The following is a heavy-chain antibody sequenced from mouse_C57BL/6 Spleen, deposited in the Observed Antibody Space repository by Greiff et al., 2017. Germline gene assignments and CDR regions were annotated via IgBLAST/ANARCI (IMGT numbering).Heavy chain of an antibody. V-gene: IGHV5-17*01. Sequence: EVKLVESGGGLVKPGGSLKLSCAASGFTFSDYGMHWVRQAPEKGLEWVAYISSGSSTIYYADTVKGRFTISRDNAKNTLFLQMTSLRSEDTAMYYCAREGIELPYYFDYWGQGTTLTVSS. D-gene: IGHD2-1*01. CDR1: GFTFSDYG. CDR3: AREGIELPYYFDY. CDR2: ISSGSSTI. J-gene: IGHJ2*01.